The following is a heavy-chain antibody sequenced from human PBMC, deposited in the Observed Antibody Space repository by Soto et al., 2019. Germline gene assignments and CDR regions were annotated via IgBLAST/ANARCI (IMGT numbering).Heavy chain of an antibody. D-gene: IGHD3-22*01. V-gene: IGHV1-18*04. J-gene: IGHJ4*02. Sequence: ASVKVSCKASGYTFTSYGISWVRQAPGQGLEWMGWISAYNGNTNYAQKLQGRVTMTTDTSTSTAYMELRSLRSDDTAVYYCARTVGAGYHYDSSGYSHFDYWGQGTLVTVSS. CDR1: GYTFTSYG. CDR3: ARTVGAGYHYDSSGYSHFDY. CDR2: ISAYNGNT.